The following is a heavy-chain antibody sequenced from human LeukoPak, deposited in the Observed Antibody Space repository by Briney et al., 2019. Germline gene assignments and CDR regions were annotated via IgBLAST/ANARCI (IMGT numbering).Heavy chain of an antibody. J-gene: IGHJ4*02. Sequence: PGRSLRLSCAASGFTFSSYGMHWVHQAPDKGLEWVAVISYDGSNKYYADSVKGRFTISRDNSKNTLYLQMNSLRAEDTAVYYCAKGGGYSYGVFDYWGQGTLVTVSS. D-gene: IGHD5-18*01. V-gene: IGHV3-30*18. CDR2: ISYDGSNK. CDR3: AKGGGYSYGVFDY. CDR1: GFTFSSYG.